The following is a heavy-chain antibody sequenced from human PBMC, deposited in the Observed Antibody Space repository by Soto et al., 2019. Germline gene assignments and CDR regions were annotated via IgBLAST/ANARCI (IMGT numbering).Heavy chain of an antibody. J-gene: IGHJ3*01. CDR1: GGSVSSGNYF. D-gene: IGHD1-20*01. V-gene: IGHV4-39*02. CDR2: IYYNGDT. CDR3: DRRLIANWNQGDAFDF. Sequence: QLQLQESGPGLVKPAETLSLKCAVSGGSVSSGNYFWGWIRQPPGKGLEGIGNIYYNGDTYYSPSLQSRGHMCGDTAQNHFPPRMTSVTGADTAGYYCDRRLIANWNQGDAFDFWGQGTLGTVSS.